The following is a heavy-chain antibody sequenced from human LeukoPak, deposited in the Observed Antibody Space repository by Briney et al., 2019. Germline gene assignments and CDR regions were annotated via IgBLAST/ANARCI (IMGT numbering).Heavy chain of an antibody. J-gene: IGHJ5*02. V-gene: IGHV3-23*01. CDR1: GFTFKTFA. D-gene: IGHD2/OR15-2a*01. Sequence: GGSLRLSCAASGFTFKTFAMSWVRQAPGKGLEGVSAISPTGDNIYYADSVKGRFTISRDNSRNTLYLQMNSLRVEDTAIYYCAKDLRHRTTCNCYGWLDPWGQGTLVTVSS. CDR3: AKDLRHRTTCNCYGWLDP. CDR2: ISPTGDNI.